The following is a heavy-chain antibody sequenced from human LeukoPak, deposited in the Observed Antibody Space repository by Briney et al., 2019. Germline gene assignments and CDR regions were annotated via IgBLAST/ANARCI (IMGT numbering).Heavy chain of an antibody. D-gene: IGHD3-10*01. CDR3: ARAPNAVPFYYFDY. J-gene: IGHJ4*02. CDR2: IYYSGST. V-gene: IGHV4-39*07. Sequence: SETLSLTCTVSGGSISSSGYYWGWIRQPPGKGLEWIGSIYYSGSTYYNPSLKSRVTISVDTSKNQFSLKLSSVTAADTAVYYCARAPNAVPFYYFDYWGKGTLVTVSS. CDR1: GGSISSSGYY.